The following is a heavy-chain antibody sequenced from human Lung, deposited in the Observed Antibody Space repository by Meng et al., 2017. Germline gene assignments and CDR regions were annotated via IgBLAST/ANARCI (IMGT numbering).Heavy chain of an antibody. J-gene: IGHJ4*02. CDR1: GYTFTSYY. Sequence: VQLVQSGAEVKKPGALVKVSRKASGYTFTSYYMHWVRQAPGQGLEWMGIIDPSGGSTDYAQKFQGRVTVTGDTSTSTVYMDLSSLRSEDTAVYYCTISDYGNFDYWGQGTLVTVSS. CDR3: TISDYGNFDY. V-gene: IGHV1-46*03. CDR2: IDPSGGST. D-gene: IGHD4-17*01.